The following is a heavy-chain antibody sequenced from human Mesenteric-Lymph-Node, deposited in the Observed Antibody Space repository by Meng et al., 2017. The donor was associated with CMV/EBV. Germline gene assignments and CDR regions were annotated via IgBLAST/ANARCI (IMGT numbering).Heavy chain of an antibody. V-gene: IGHV1-69*05. CDR1: VGTFIGYA. J-gene: IGHJ3*02. Sequence: FSVKVSCKASVGTFIGYAINWVRQAPGQGLEWMGGAIPIFPTGKYAQKFQGRVTMTTDESTGTAYMELSSLTSEDTAVYFCARDSLESGTPFDSFDIWGQGTMVTVSS. CDR2: AIPIFPTG. D-gene: IGHD1-26*01. CDR3: ARDSLESGTPFDSFDI.